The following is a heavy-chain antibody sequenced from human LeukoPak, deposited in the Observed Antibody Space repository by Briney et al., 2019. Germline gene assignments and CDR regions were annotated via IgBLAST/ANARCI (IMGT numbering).Heavy chain of an antibody. CDR1: GYTFTSYG. Sequence: GASVKVSCKTSGYTFTSYGVSWVRQAPGQRLEWMGWISTYNYNTNYAQKFRGRFTLTKDTSTSTVYMELRSLRSDDTAIYYCARQVDTTMALPDYWGQGTLVTVSS. CDR3: ARQVDTTMALPDY. CDR2: ISTYNYNT. D-gene: IGHD5-18*01. J-gene: IGHJ4*02. V-gene: IGHV1-18*01.